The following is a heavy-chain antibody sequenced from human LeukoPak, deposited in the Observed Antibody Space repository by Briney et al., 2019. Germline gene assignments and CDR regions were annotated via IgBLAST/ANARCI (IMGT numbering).Heavy chain of an antibody. D-gene: IGHD3-22*01. V-gene: IGHV3-11*04. CDR3: ARRMYYYDSSLGNYFDY. Sequence: GGSLRLSCAASGFTFSDYYMSWVRQAPGKGLEWVSYISSSGNTIYYADSVKGRFTISRDNAKNSLYLQMNSLRAEDTAVYYCARRMYYYDSSLGNYFDYWGQGTLVTVSS. CDR1: GFTFSDYY. CDR2: ISSSGNTI. J-gene: IGHJ4*02.